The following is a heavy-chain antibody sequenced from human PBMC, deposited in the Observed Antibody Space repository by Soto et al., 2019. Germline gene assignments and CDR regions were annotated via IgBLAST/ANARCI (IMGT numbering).Heavy chain of an antibody. V-gene: IGHV4-39*01. CDR1: GGSISSSSYY. D-gene: IGHD1-1*01. CDR3: ARHWNRCWFDP. CDR2: IYYSGST. J-gene: IGHJ5*02. Sequence: QLQLQESGPGLVKPSETLSLTCTVSGGSISSSSYYWGWIRQPPGKGLEWIGSIYYSGSTYYNPSLKSRVTISVDTSKNQFSLKLSSVTAADTAVYYSARHWNRCWFDPWGQGTLVTVSS.